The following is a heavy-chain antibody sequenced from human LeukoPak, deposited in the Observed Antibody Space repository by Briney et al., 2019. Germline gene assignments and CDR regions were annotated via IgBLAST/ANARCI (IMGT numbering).Heavy chain of an antibody. Sequence: ASVKVSCKASGYSFTGYYLHWVRQAPGQGLEWMGWINPNSGGTNYAQRFQGRVTMTRDTSISTAYMELSRLRSDDSAVYYCARYFYDSSGSSSDAYDIWGQGTMVTVSS. CDR1: GYSFTGYY. D-gene: IGHD3-22*01. CDR3: ARYFYDSSGSSSDAYDI. CDR2: INPNSGGT. J-gene: IGHJ3*02. V-gene: IGHV1-2*02.